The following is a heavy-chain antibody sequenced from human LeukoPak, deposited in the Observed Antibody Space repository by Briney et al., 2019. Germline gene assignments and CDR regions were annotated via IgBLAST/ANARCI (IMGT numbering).Heavy chain of an antibody. V-gene: IGHV3-30*18. Sequence: GRSLRLSCAASGFTFSSYGMHWVRQAPGKGLEWVAVISYDGSNKYYADSVKGRFTISRDNSKNTLYLQMNSLRAEDTAVYYCAKDVLSRYYYYYYMDVWGKGTTVTVSS. CDR3: AKDVLSRYYYYYYMDV. CDR2: ISYDGSNK. J-gene: IGHJ6*03. D-gene: IGHD2-8*02. CDR1: GFTFSSYG.